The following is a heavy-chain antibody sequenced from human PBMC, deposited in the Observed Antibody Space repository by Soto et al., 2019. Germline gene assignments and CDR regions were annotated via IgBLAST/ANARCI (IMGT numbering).Heavy chain of an antibody. CDR2: ISGSNGAT. Sequence: QVQLVQSGAEAKRPGASVKVSCKFSGYNFIDYGMTWVRQAPGQGLESMGWISGSNGATNYAQKFQGRVTLTTDTSTNTAYMELRSLRKDDTAVYYCARDSKWLIIKGNWFDSWGQGTLVTVSS. D-gene: IGHD5-12*01. V-gene: IGHV1-18*04. CDR3: ARDSKWLIIKGNWFDS. J-gene: IGHJ5*01. CDR1: GYNFIDYG.